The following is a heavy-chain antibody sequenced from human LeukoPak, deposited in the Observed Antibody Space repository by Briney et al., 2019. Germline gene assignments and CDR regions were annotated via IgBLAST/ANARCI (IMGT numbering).Heavy chain of an antibody. J-gene: IGHJ4*02. CDR3: AREGSDGFSE. CDR1: GFTFSSYE. V-gene: IGHV3-48*03. D-gene: IGHD3-10*01. CDR2: ISSSGSTI. Sequence: GGSLRLSCAASGFTFSSYEMNWVRQAPGKGLEWVSYISSSGSTIYYADSVKGRFTISRDNAKNSLYLQMNSLRAEDTAVYYCAREGSDGFSEWGQGTLVTVSS.